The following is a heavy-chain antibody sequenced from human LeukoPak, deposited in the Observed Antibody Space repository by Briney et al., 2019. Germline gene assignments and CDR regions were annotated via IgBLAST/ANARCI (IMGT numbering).Heavy chain of an antibody. J-gene: IGHJ5*02. CDR3: ARAPGGRNNWFDP. V-gene: IGHV1-69*06. CDR1: GYTFTTYG. D-gene: IGHD3-16*01. CDR2: IIPIFGTA. Sequence: SVKVSCKASGYTFTTYGISWVRQAPGQGLEWMGRIIPIFGTANYAQKFQGRVTITADKSTSTAYMELSSLRSEDTAVYYCARAPGGRNNWFDPWGQGTLVTVSS.